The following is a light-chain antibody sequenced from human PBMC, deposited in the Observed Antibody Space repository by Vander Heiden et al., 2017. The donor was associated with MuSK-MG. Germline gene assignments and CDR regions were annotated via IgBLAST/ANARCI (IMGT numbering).Light chain of an antibody. J-gene: IGLJ3*02. Sequence: SYELTQQPSVSVSPGKTARITCPGDALPKQYAYWYQQKPGQAPVLVIYKDSERPSGIPERFSGSSSGTTVTLTISGVQAEEEADYYCQSADSSGTYWVFGGGTKLTVL. CDR2: KDS. V-gene: IGLV3-25*02. CDR3: QSADSSGTYWV. CDR1: ALPKQY.